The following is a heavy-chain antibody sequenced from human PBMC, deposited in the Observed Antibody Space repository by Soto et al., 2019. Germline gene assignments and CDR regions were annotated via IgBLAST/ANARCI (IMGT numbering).Heavy chain of an antibody. CDR1: GGSFSGYY. D-gene: IGHD5-18*01. V-gene: IGHV4-34*01. J-gene: IGHJ5*02. CDR2: INHSGST. CDR3: ARATAMSQCDNWFDP. Sequence: PSETLSLTCAVYGGSFSGYYWSWIRQPPGKGLVWIGEINHSGSTNYNPSLKSRVTISVDTSKNQFSLKLSSVTAADTAVYYCARATAMSQCDNWFDPWGQGTLVTVSS.